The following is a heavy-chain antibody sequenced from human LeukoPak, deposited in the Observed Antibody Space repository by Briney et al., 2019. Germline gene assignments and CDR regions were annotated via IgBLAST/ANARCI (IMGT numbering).Heavy chain of an antibody. Sequence: SETLSLTCTVSGGSISSYYWSWIRQPPGKGLEWIGYIYYSGSTNYNPSLKSRVTISVDTSKNQFSLQLTSVTPEDTAVYFCARTDLQSGGIADYWGQGTPVTVSS. V-gene: IGHV4-59*12. J-gene: IGHJ4*02. CDR2: IYYSGST. D-gene: IGHD2-21*01. CDR1: GGSISSYY. CDR3: ARTDLQSGGIADY.